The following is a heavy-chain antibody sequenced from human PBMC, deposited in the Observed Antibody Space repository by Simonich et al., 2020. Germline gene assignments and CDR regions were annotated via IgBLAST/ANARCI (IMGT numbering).Heavy chain of an antibody. D-gene: IGHD2-2*01. CDR2: MNPNSVNK. J-gene: IGHJ5*02. CDR3: ARARYCSSTSCYNWFDP. Sequence: QVQLVQSGAEVKKPGASVKVSCKASGYTFTSYDINWVRQATGQGLEWMGWMNPNSVNKGYEQKFQGRVTITRNTSISTAYMELSSLRSEDTAVYYCARARYCSSTSCYNWFDPWGQGTLVTVSS. V-gene: IGHV1-8*03. CDR1: GYTFTSYD.